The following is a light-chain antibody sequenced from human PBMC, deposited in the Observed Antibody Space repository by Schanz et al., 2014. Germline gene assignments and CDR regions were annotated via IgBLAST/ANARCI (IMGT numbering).Light chain of an antibody. CDR2: EVS. V-gene: IGLV2-8*01. CDR3: SSYTRSAIFV. Sequence: QSALTQPPSASGSPGQSVTISCTGTSSDVGGYKYVSWYQQHPGKAPKLMIYEVSKRPSGVPDRFSASKSGNTASLTISGLQAEDEAEYYCSSYTRSAIFVFGTGTKLTVL. J-gene: IGLJ1*01. CDR1: SSDVGGYKY.